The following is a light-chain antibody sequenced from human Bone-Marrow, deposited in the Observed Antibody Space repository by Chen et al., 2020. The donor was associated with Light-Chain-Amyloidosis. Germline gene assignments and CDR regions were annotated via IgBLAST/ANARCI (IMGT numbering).Light chain of an antibody. CDR2: DDS. Sequence: SYVLTQPSSVSVAPGQTATIACGGNNIGSTSVHWYQQTPGQAPLLVVYDDSDRPSGIPERLFGSNSGNTATLTIIRVEAGDEADYYCQVWDRSSDRPVFGGGTKLTVL. CDR3: QVWDRSSDRPV. V-gene: IGLV3-21*02. CDR1: NIGSTS. J-gene: IGLJ3*02.